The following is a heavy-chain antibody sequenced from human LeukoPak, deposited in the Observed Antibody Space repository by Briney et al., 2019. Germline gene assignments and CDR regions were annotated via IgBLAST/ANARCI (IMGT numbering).Heavy chain of an antibody. Sequence: SETLSLTCTVSGGSISSGDYYWSWIRQHPGKGLEWIGYIYYSGSTYYNPSLKSRVTISVDTSKNQFSLKLSSVTAADTAVYYCARDTKYYFDYWGQGTLVTVSS. CDR1: GGSISSGDYY. CDR2: IYYSGST. CDR3: ARDTKYYFDY. J-gene: IGHJ4*02. V-gene: IGHV4-31*03. D-gene: IGHD2-2*01.